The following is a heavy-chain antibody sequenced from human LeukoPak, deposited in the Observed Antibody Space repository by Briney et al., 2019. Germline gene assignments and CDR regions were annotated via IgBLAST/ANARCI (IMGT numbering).Heavy chain of an antibody. CDR3: AKDDFVWGTYRLGYFDY. D-gene: IGHD3-16*02. V-gene: IGHV3-23*01. CDR1: GFTFSSYA. CDR2: ISGSGGST. Sequence: PGGSLRLSCAASGFTFSSYAMSWVRQAPGKGLEWVSAISGSGGSTYYADSVKGRFTISRDNSKNTLYLQMNSLRVEDTAVYYCAKDDFVWGTYRLGYFDYWGQGTLVTVSS. J-gene: IGHJ4*02.